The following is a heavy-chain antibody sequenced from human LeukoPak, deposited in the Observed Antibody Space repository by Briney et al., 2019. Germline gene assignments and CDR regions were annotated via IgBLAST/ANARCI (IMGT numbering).Heavy chain of an antibody. V-gene: IGHV3-30*18. CDR3: AKEYYDILTGYSPLWDY. J-gene: IGHJ4*02. CDR1: GFTFSSYG. D-gene: IGHD3-9*01. Sequence: GGSLRLSCAASGFTFSSYGMHWVRQAPGKGLEWVAVISYDGSNKYYADSVKGRFTISRDNSKNTLYLQMNSLRAEDTAVYYCAKEYYDILTGYSPLWDYWGQGTLVTVSS. CDR2: ISYDGSNK.